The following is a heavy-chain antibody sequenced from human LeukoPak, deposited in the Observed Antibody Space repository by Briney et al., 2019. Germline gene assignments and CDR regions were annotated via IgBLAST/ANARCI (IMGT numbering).Heavy chain of an antibody. CDR2: IYTSGST. CDR3: ARHHSNDPFGYFDY. D-gene: IGHD4-11*01. Sequence: PWETLSLTCTVSGGSISSYYWSWIRQPPGKGLEWIGYIYTSGSTNYNPSLKSRVTISVDTSKNQFSLKLSSVTAADTAVYYCARHHSNDPFGYFDYWGQGTLVTVSS. V-gene: IGHV4-4*09. J-gene: IGHJ4*02. CDR1: GGSISSYY.